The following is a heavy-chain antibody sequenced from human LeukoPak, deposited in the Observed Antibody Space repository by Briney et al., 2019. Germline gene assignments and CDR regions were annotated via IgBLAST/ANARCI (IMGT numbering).Heavy chain of an antibody. CDR1: GFTFTRNA. J-gene: IGHJ4*02. D-gene: IGHD6-19*01. CDR3: AKGLIAVAGRYGY. CDR2: ISGSGGST. V-gene: IGHV3-23*01. Sequence: GGSLRLSCAASGFTFTRNAMAWVRQAPGKGLEWVSAISGSGGSTYYADSVKGRFTISRDNSKNTLYPQMNSLRAEDTAVYYCAKGLIAVAGRYGYWGQGTLVTVSS.